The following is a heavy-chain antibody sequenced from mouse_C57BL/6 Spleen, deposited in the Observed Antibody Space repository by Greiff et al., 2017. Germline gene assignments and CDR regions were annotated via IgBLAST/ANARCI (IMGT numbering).Heavy chain of an antibody. CDR1: GYAFSSSW. J-gene: IGHJ2*01. CDR2: IYPGDGDT. V-gene: IGHV1-82*01. D-gene: IGHD2-4*01. CDR3: ARGDADYDY. Sequence: VQLQQSGPELVKPGASVKISCKASGYAFSSSWMNWVKQRPGKGLEWIGRIYPGDGDTNYNGKFKGKATLTADKSSSTAYMQLSSLTSEDSAVYFCARGDADYDYWGQGTTLTVSS.